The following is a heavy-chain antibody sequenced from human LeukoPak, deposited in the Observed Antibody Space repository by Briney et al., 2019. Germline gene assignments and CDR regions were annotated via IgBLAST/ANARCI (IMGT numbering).Heavy chain of an antibody. Sequence: ASVKVSCKASGGTFSSYAISWVRQAPGQGLEWMGGIIPIFGTANYAQKFQGRVTITADKSTSTAYMELSSLRSGDTAVYYCARSYSSGWYGGEDYWGQGTLVIVSS. D-gene: IGHD6-19*01. CDR1: GGTFSSYA. V-gene: IGHV1-69*06. CDR3: ARSYSSGWYGGEDY. CDR2: IIPIFGTA. J-gene: IGHJ4*02.